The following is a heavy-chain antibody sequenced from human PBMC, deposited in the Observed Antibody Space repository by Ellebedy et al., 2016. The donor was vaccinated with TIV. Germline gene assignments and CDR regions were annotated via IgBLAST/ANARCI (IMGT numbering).Heavy chain of an antibody. J-gene: IGHJ2*01. CDR1: GFTFSSFA. V-gene: IGHV3-64D*09. Sequence: GESLKISCSASGFTFSSFAMHWIRQGQGKRPEYVSAIHGNGGSAFYADSVKGRLTVSRDNSKNTMFLQMSSMRAEDTALYYCAVVAGSWYFDLWGRGTLVTVSS. CDR2: IHGNGGSA. CDR3: AVVAGSWYFDL. D-gene: IGHD6-19*01.